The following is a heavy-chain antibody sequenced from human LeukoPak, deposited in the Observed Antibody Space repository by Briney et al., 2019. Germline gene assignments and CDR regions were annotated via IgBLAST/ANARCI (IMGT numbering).Heavy chain of an antibody. V-gene: IGHV4-34*01. CDR2: INHSGST. J-gene: IGHJ4*02. CDR1: GGSFSGYY. D-gene: IGHD2-21*02. CDR3: ARGVEAYCGGDRYSGHDY. Sequence: SETLSLTCAVYGGSFSGYYWSWIRQPPGKGLEWIGEINHSGSTNYNPSLKSRVTISVDTSKNQFSLKLSSVTAADTAVYYCARGVEAYCGGDRYSGHDYWGQGTLVTVSS.